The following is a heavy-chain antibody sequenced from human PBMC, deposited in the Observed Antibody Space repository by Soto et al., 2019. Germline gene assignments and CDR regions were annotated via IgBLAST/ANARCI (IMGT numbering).Heavy chain of an antibody. V-gene: IGHV3-23*01. Sequence: GGSLRLSCAASGFPFSSYAMSWVRQTPGKGLEWVSAISGSGGSTYYADSVKGRFTISRDNSKNTLYLQVNSLRAEDTAVYYCAKDEREDYCSGGSCYAFDIWGQGTMVTVSS. D-gene: IGHD2-15*01. CDR3: AKDEREDYCSGGSCYAFDI. CDR1: GFPFSSYA. CDR2: ISGSGGST. J-gene: IGHJ3*02.